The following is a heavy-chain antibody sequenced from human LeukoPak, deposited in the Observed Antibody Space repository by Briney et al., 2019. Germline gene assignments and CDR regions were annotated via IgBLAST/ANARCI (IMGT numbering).Heavy chain of an antibody. Sequence: GGSLRLSCAASGFTLSSYRVQWVRHAPGKGRVWVARINSDGRSTSYAASEKGRFTISRDNAKNTLYLQMNSLRAEDTGVYYCARDLAYCSGGSFYSNWFDPWGQGTLVTVSS. V-gene: IGHV3-74*01. D-gene: IGHD2-15*01. CDR1: GFTLSSYR. CDR3: ARDLAYCSGGSFYSNWFDP. J-gene: IGHJ5*02. CDR2: INSDGRST.